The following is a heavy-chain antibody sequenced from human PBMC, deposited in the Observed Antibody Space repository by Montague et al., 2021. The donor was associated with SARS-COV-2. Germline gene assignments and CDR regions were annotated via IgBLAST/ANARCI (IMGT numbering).Heavy chain of an antibody. V-gene: IGHV4-59*04. CDR3: ARDRLRCGWFDP. J-gene: IGHJ5*02. CDR1: GGSISSYY. Sequence: SETLSLTCTVSGGSISSYYWSWIRQPPGKGLEWIGYIYYTANTYYTPSLKTRVTISVDTSENQFSLRLRSVTAADTAVYYCARDRLRCGWFDPWGQGTLVTVSS. D-gene: IGHD5-12*01. CDR2: IYYTANT.